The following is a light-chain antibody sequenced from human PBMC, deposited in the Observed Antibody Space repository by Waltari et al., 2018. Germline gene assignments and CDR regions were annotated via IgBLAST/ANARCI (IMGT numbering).Light chain of an antibody. Sequence: DIVMTQSPNSLAGPLGERPPINAKPSQSLLSSSNNKDFLIWYQQKPGQPPKVLFYWASARESGVPDRFSGSGSGTDFTLTISSLQAEDVAVYYCQQYYGTPITFGQGTRLEIK. CDR3: QQYYGTPIT. V-gene: IGKV4-1*01. J-gene: IGKJ5*01. CDR1: QSLLSSSNNKDF. CDR2: WAS.